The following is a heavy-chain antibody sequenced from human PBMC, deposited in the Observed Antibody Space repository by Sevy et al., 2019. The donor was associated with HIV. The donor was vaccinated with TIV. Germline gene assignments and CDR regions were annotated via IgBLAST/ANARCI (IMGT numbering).Heavy chain of an antibody. J-gene: IGHJ4*02. CDR3: ARATMVRGVTANYYFDY. CDR1: GGSISSYY. V-gene: IGHV4-4*07. Sequence: SETLSLTCTVSGGSISSYYWSWIRQPAGKGLEWIGRIYTSGSTNYNPSLKSRVTMSVDTSKNQFSLKLSSVTAADTAVYCCARATMVRGVTANYYFDYWGQGTLVTVSS. CDR2: IYTSGST. D-gene: IGHD3-10*01.